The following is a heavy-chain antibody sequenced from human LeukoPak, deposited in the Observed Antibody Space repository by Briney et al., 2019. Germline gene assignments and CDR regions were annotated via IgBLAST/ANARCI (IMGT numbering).Heavy chain of an antibody. Sequence: GGSLRLSCAASGFIFSTSSMNWVRQAPGKGLEWVSSISSSGIYIYYADSVKGRFTISRDNAKNSLYLQMNSLRVEDTAVYYCASEEVAGPAGAFDIWGQGTMVTVSS. CDR1: GFIFSTSS. D-gene: IGHD6-13*01. CDR3: ASEEVAGPAGAFDI. V-gene: IGHV3-21*01. J-gene: IGHJ3*02. CDR2: ISSSGIYI.